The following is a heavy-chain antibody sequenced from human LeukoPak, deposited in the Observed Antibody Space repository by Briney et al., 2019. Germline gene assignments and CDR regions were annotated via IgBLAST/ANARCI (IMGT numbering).Heavy chain of an antibody. CDR3: ARDYASGYMDV. CDR1: GFTFSDFY. D-gene: IGHD3-10*01. Sequence: GGSLRLSCEASGFTFSDFYMSWIRQAPGQGLEWLSYISTTGYTIYYADSVKGRFTISRDNNQNSLFLQMDSLRVEDTAVYYCARDYASGYMDVWGKGTTVTVSS. J-gene: IGHJ6*03. V-gene: IGHV3-11*04. CDR2: ISTTGYTI.